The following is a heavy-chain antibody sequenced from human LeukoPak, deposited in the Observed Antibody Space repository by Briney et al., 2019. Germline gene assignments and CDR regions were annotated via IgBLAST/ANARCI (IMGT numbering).Heavy chain of an antibody. CDR1: GYTFTSYD. CDR2: INPNIGNT. D-gene: IGHD3-10*01. CDR3: ARELYYYGSGNAYYYYGMDV. V-gene: IGHV1-8*01. Sequence: ASVKVSCKASGYTFTSYDINWVRQATGQGLEWMGWINPNIGNTGYAQKFQGRVTMTRNTSISTDYMELSSLRSEDTAVYYCARELYYYGSGNAYYYYGMDVWGQGTTVTVSS. J-gene: IGHJ6*02.